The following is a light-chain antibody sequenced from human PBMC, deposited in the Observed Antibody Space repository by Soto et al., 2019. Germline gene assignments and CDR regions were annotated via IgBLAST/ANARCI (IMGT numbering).Light chain of an antibody. Sequence: QCALTQPASMSGSPGQSITISCTGTSSDVGGYNYVSWYQHHPGKAPKLMIYDVSNRPSGVSNRFSGSKSGNTASLTISGLQPEDEADYYCSSYTTSNTRQIVFGTGTKVTVL. CDR1: SSDVGGYNY. V-gene: IGLV2-14*03. CDR3: SSYTTSNTRQIV. CDR2: DVS. J-gene: IGLJ1*01.